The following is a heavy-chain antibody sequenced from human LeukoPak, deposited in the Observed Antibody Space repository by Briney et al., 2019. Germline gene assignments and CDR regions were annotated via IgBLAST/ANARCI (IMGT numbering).Heavy chain of an antibody. V-gene: IGHV3-13*04. CDR3: ARSDSAVAVGAFDI. CDR1: GFTFSSYD. Sequence: GGALRLSCAASGFTFSSYDMHWVRQATGKGLEWVSAIGTAGDTYYPGSVKGRFTISRENAKNSLYLQMNSLRAGDTAVYYCARSDSAVAVGAFDIWGQGTMVTVSS. J-gene: IGHJ3*02. CDR2: IGTAGDT. D-gene: IGHD6-19*01.